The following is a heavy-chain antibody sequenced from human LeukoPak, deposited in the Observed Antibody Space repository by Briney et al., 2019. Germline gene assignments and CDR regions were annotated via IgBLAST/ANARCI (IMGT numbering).Heavy chain of an antibody. CDR3: ARGGSYCSSTSCYRRGYYYGMDV. Sequence: ETXSLTXXXXXGSFXGYYWSWIRQPPGKGLEGIGEINHSGRTNYNPSLKSRVTISVDTSQNQFSLTLSSVTAADTAVYYCARGGSYCSSTSCYRRGYYYGMDVWGQGTTVTVSS. CDR1: XGSFXGYY. CDR2: INHSGRT. D-gene: IGHD2-2*02. V-gene: IGHV4-34*01. J-gene: IGHJ6*02.